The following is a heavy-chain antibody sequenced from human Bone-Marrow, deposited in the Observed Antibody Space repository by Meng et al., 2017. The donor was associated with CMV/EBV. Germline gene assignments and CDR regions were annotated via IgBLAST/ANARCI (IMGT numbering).Heavy chain of an antibody. CDR3: ARLDCSSASCYMRPFYFAD. J-gene: IGHJ4*02. CDR2: IYPGDSDT. D-gene: IGHD2-2*02. Sequence: KVSCKGSGYSFSSYWIGWVRQMPGKGLEWMGIIYPGDSDTRYSPSFEGQVTISADKSIGTAYLQWSSLKASDTAIYYCARLDCSSASCYMRPFYFADWGQGTLVTVAS. V-gene: IGHV5-51*01. CDR1: GYSFSSYW.